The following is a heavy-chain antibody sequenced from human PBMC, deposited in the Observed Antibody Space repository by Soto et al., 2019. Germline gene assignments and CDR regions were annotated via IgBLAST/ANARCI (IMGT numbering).Heavy chain of an antibody. J-gene: IGHJ3*02. CDR3: AKDKEPSFAFDI. Sequence: EVQLLESGGGLVQPGGSLRLSCAASGFTFSSYAMSWVRQAPGKGLEWVSAISGSGGSTYYAGSVKGRFTISRDNSKNTLYLQMNSLRAEDTAVYYCAKDKEPSFAFDIWGQGTMVTVSS. D-gene: IGHD1-26*01. V-gene: IGHV3-23*01. CDR2: ISGSGGST. CDR1: GFTFSSYA.